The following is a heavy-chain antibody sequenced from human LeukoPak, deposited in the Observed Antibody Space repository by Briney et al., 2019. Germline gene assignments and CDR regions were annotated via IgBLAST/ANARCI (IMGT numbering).Heavy chain of an antibody. V-gene: IGHV3-48*03. Sequence: GGSLRLSCAGSGFTFRNYEMSWVRQAPGKGLEWVSHISRDGSTVYYRDSVKGRFTISRDNVKNSLYLHMNSLRVEDTGVYYCTRDLGDWYSSGFDDWGQGSLVIVSS. CDR1: GFTFRNYE. J-gene: IGHJ4*02. D-gene: IGHD3-10*01. CDR3: TRDLGDWYSSGFDD. CDR2: ISRDGSTV.